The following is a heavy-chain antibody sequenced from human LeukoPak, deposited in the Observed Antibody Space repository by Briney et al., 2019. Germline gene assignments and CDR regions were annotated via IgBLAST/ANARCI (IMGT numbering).Heavy chain of an antibody. Sequence: SQTLSLTCTVSGGSISSGDYYWSWIRQPPGKGLEWIGYIYYSGSTYYNPSLKSRVTISVDTSKNQFSLKLSSVTAADTAVYYCARGRWGFGATLYDYYYYYMDVWGKGTTVTVSS. D-gene: IGHD3-10*01. J-gene: IGHJ6*03. V-gene: IGHV4-30-4*08. CDR2: IYYSGST. CDR3: ARGRWGFGATLYDYYYYYMDV. CDR1: GGSISSGDYY.